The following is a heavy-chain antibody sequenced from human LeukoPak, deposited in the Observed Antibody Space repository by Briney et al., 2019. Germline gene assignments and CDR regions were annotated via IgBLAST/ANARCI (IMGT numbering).Heavy chain of an antibody. V-gene: IGHV1-18*01. CDR2: ISAYNGNT. J-gene: IGHJ4*02. Sequence: GASVKVSCKASGYTFTSYGISWVRQAPGQGLEWMGWISAYNGNTDYAQKLQGRVTMTTDTSTSTAYMELRSLRSDDTAVYYCARDLAYCGGDCYKPFDYWGQVTLVTVSS. CDR1: GYTFTSYG. D-gene: IGHD2-21*02. CDR3: ARDLAYCGGDCYKPFDY.